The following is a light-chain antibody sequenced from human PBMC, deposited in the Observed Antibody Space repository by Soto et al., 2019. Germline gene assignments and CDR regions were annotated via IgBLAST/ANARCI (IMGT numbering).Light chain of an antibody. CDR2: GAS. J-gene: IGKJ3*01. V-gene: IGKV3-15*01. CDR3: QQSNNWPPFT. CDR1: QSVRPN. Sequence: EIVMTQSPATLSVSPGERATLSCRASQSVRPNLAWYQQKPGQAPRLLIYGASTRATGIPARFSGSGSGTEFTLTISSLQSEDCAVYCCQQSNNWPPFTFGPGTKVDIK.